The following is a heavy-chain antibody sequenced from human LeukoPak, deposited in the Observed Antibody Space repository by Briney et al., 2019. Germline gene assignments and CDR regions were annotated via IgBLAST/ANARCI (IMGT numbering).Heavy chain of an antibody. V-gene: IGHV3-23*01. Sequence: GGSLRLSRAASGFTFSSYAMSWVRQAPGKGLEWVSAISGSGGSTYYADSVKGRFTISRDNSKNTLYLQMNSLRAEDTAVYYCAKDDTPYDSSGYYNYWGQGTLVTVSS. D-gene: IGHD3-22*01. CDR3: AKDDTPYDSSGYYNY. CDR2: ISGSGGST. J-gene: IGHJ4*02. CDR1: GFTFSSYA.